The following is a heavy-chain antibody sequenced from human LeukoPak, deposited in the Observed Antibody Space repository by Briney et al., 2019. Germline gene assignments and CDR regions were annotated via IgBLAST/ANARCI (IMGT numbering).Heavy chain of an antibody. D-gene: IGHD3-3*01. V-gene: IGHV3-23*01. Sequence: GGSLRLSCAASGFTFSNYAMSWVRQAPGKGLEWVSSISATGGSTYYAESVKGRFTISRDNAKNSLYLQMNSLRAEDTAVYYCARDLQIFEAAEGEEYYYYMDVWGKGTTVTVSS. CDR2: ISATGGST. CDR1: GFTFSNYA. CDR3: ARDLQIFEAAEGEEYYYYMDV. J-gene: IGHJ6*03.